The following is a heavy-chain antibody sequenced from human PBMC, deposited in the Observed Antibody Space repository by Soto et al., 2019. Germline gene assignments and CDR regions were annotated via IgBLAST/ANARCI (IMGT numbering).Heavy chain of an antibody. V-gene: IGHV3-30*14. J-gene: IGHJ2*01. Sequence: QVQLMESGGGVVQPGRSLRLSCAASGFTFNTYAMHWVRQAPGKGLEWVAVITPDGTEQYYADSVKGRFTISRDNSKNTLYLQMNSLGLEDMSIYHSAKRGILGAQGMAYFDLWGSGTLVTVSS. CDR2: ITPDGTEQ. CDR3: AKRGILGAQGMAYFDL. CDR1: GFTFNTYA. D-gene: IGHD1-26*01.